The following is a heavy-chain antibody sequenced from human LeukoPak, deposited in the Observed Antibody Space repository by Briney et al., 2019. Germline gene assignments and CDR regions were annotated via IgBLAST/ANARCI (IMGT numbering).Heavy chain of an antibody. CDR3: ARDVDYDILTGYSDHERDV. Sequence: ASVKVSCKASGYTFTSYGISWVRPAPGQGLEWVGWISAYNGNTRDAQKLQGRVTMTTDTSTSTAYMELRSLRSDDTAVDYCARDVDYDILTGYSDHERDVWGQGTTVTVSS. D-gene: IGHD3-9*01. V-gene: IGHV1-18*01. CDR2: ISAYNGNT. CDR1: GYTFTSYG. J-gene: IGHJ6*02.